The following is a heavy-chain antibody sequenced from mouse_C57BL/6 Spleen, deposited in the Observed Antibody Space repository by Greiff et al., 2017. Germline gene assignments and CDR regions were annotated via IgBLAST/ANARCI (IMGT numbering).Heavy chain of an antibody. CDR2: IWRGGST. CDR3: AKSSYDYDWFAH. D-gene: IGHD2-4*01. Sequence: VKLMESGPGLVQPSQSLSITCTVSGFSLTSYGVHWVRQSPGKGLEWLGVIWRGGSTDYNAAFLSRLSITKDNSKSQVFFKMNSLQADDTAIYSCAKSSYDYDWFAHWGQGTLVTVSA. V-gene: IGHV2-5*01. J-gene: IGHJ3*01. CDR1: GFSLTSYG.